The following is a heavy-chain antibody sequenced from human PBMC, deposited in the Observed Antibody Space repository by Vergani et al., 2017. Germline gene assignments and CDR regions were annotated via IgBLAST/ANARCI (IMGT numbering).Heavy chain of an antibody. CDR3: ARRVTMVRGVISKYDAFDI. D-gene: IGHD3-10*01. CDR2: ICPGDSDT. J-gene: IGHJ3*02. CDR1: GYSFTSYW. V-gene: IGHV5-51*01. Sequence: EVQLVQSGAEVKKPGESLKISCKGSGYSFTSYWIGWVRQMPGKGLEWMGIICPGDSDTRYSPSFQGQVTISADKSISTAYLQWSSLKASDTAMYYCARRVTMVRGVISKYDAFDIWGQGRMVTLSS.